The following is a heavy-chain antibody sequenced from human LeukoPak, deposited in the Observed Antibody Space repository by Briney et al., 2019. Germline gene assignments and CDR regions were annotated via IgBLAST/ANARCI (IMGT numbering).Heavy chain of an antibody. Sequence: SVKVSCKASGGTFSSYAISWVRQAPGQGLKWMGGIIPIFGTANYAQKFQGRVTITADESTSTAYMELSSLRSEDTAVYYCARVLMGGYYYFDYWGQGTLVTVSS. V-gene: IGHV1-69*13. CDR2: IIPIFGTA. J-gene: IGHJ4*02. CDR1: GGTFSSYA. D-gene: IGHD3-22*01. CDR3: ARVLMGGYYYFDY.